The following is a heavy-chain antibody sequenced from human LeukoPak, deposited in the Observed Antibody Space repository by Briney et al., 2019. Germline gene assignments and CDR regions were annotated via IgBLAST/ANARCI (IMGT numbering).Heavy chain of an antibody. V-gene: IGHV1-69*01. CDR3: ASAKGSYYYYGMDV. CDR1: GGTFSSYA. Sequence: ASVKVSCKASGGTFSSYAISWVRQAPGQGLEWMGGIIPIFGTANYAQKFQGRVTITADESTSTAYMGLSSLRSEDTAVYYCASAKGSYYYYGMDVWGQGTTVTVSS. D-gene: IGHD2-15*01. J-gene: IGHJ6*02. CDR2: IIPIFGTA.